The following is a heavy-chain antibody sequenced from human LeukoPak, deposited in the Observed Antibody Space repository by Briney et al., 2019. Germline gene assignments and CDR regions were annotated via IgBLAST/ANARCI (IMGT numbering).Heavy chain of an antibody. D-gene: IGHD6-19*01. CDR3: ARGEWLVVPGPSTPDYYYYMDV. V-gene: IGHV6-1*01. CDR1: GDSVSSNSAA. Sequence: SQTLSLTCAISGDSVSSNSAAWNWIRQSPSRGLEWLGRTYYRSKWYNDYAVSVKSRITINPDTSKNQFSLQLNSVTPEDTAVYYCARGEWLVVPGPSTPDYYYYMDVWGKGTTVTISS. J-gene: IGHJ6*03. CDR2: TYYRSKWYN.